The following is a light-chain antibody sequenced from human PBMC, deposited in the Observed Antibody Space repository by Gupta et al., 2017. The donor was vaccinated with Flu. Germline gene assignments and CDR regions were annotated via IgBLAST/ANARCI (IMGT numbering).Light chain of an antibody. CDR2: VNSDGSH. J-gene: IGLJ2*01. CDR1: SGHSSYA. V-gene: IGLV4-69*01. CDR3: QTSGTAMRV. Sequence: VKLTCTLSSGHSSYAIAWHQQQPEKGPRCLMKVNSDGSHTTGDGIPDRFSGSSSGAERYLTISSLQSEDEADYYCQTSGTAMRVFGGGTKLT.